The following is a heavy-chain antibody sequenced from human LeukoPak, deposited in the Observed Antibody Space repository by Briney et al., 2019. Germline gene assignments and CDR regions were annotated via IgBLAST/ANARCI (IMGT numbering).Heavy chain of an antibody. J-gene: IGHJ5*01. D-gene: IGHD3-3*01. CDR1: GFTFSSHT. CDR3: ARNYDFWSGYFNSVDS. Sequence: SGGSLRLSCAASGFTFSSHTMNWVRQAPGKGLDWVSSISSSSSYIYYAGSVKGRFTISRDNAKNSLYLRMNSLRAEDTAVYYCARNYDFWSGYFNSVDSWGQGTLVTVSS. CDR2: ISSSSSYI. V-gene: IGHV3-21*01.